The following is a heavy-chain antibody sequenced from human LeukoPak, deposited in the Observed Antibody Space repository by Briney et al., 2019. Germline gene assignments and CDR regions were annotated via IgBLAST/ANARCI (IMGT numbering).Heavy chain of an antibody. CDR3: ARAENYYASGGMRGYFDY. D-gene: IGHD3-10*01. V-gene: IGHV3-11*01. Sequence: GATLRLSFAASRFTLSNYHMGWIRQAPGKGLECIPYITSSASTIYYAGSVEGRFTISRDNAKNSLYLQMNSLRAEDTAVYYCARAENYYASGGMRGYFDYWGQGTLVTVSS. CDR1: RFTLSNYH. CDR2: ITSSASTI. J-gene: IGHJ4*02.